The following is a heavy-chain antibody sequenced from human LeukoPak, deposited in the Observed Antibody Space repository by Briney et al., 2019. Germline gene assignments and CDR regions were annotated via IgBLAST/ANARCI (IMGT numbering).Heavy chain of an antibody. CDR3: ARGLRYFDWTPHAFDI. V-gene: IGHV3-53*01. D-gene: IGHD3-9*01. Sequence: GGSLRLSCAASGFTFSSNYMSWVRQAPGKGLEWVSVIYSGGSTYYADSVKGRFTISRDNSKNTLYLQMNSLRAEDTAVYYCARGLRYFDWTPHAFDIWGQGTMVTVSS. CDR1: GFTFSSNY. CDR2: IYSGGST. J-gene: IGHJ3*02.